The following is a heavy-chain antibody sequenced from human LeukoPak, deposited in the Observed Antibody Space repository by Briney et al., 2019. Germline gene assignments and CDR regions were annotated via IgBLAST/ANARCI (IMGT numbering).Heavy chain of an antibody. CDR2: INHSGST. CDR3: ARWTCSSTSCYFDS. J-gene: IGHJ4*02. CDR1: GGSFSGYY. D-gene: IGHD2-2*01. Sequence: KASETLSLTCAVYGGSFSGYYWSWIRQPPGKGLEWIGEINHSGSTNYNPSLKSRVTISVDTSKNQFSLKLSSVTAADPAVYYCARWTCSSTSCYFDSWGQGTLVTVSS. V-gene: IGHV4-34*01.